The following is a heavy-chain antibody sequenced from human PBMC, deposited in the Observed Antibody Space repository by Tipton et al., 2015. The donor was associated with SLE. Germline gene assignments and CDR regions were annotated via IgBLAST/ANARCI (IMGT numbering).Heavy chain of an antibody. CDR1: GYTFTGYY. Sequence: QSGAEVKKPGASVKVSCKASGYTFTGYYMHWVRQAPGQGLEWMGWINPNSGGTNYAQKFQGRVTMTRDTSISTAYMELRSLRSDDTAVYYCARDGLRYSSREYYCDYWGQGTLVTVSS. CDR3: ARDGLRYSSREYYCDY. D-gene: IGHD6-13*01. V-gene: IGHV1-2*02. J-gene: IGHJ4*02. CDR2: INPNSGGT.